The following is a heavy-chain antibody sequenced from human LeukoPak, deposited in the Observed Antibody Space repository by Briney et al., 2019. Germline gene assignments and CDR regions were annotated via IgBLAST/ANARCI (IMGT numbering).Heavy chain of an antibody. D-gene: IGHD6-13*01. CDR2: IWYDGSNK. J-gene: IGHJ4*02. Sequence: GGSLRLSCTASGFTFSSYGMHWVRQAPGKGLEWVAVIWYDGSNKYYADSVKGRFTISRDNSKNTLYLQMNSLRAEDTAVYYCARGGGIAASYFDYWGQGTLVTVSS. CDR1: GFTFSSYG. V-gene: IGHV3-33*01. CDR3: ARGGGIAASYFDY.